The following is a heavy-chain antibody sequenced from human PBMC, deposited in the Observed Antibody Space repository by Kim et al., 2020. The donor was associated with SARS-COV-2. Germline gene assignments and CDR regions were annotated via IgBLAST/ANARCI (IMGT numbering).Heavy chain of an antibody. V-gene: IGHV3-15*01. Sequence: KGRFTISRDDSKNTLYLQMNSLKTEDTAVYYCTTGRYQLLYSYYYYGMDVWGQGTTVTVSS. J-gene: IGHJ6*02. D-gene: IGHD2-2*02. CDR3: TTGRYQLLYSYYYYGMDV.